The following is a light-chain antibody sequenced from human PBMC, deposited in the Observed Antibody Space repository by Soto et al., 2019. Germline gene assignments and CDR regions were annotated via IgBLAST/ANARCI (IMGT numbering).Light chain of an antibody. CDR3: QQYNNWPPVT. Sequence: IMLSQSPAALSVAQGGRAPSYCAPSQSVSSNLAWYQQKPGQAPRLLIYGASTRATGIPARFSGSGSGTEFTLTISCLLSEDFAVYYCQQYNNWPPVTLGGGTKV. CDR1: QSVSSN. J-gene: IGKJ4*01. V-gene: IGKV3-15*01. CDR2: GAS.